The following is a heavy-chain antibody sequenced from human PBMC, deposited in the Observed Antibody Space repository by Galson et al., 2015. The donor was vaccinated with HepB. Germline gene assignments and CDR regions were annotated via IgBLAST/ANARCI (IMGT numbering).Heavy chain of an antibody. Sequence: SLRLSCAASGFIFSTYNLNWVRQAPGRGLEWVSSISSSGSYIHYADSVRGRFTVSRDSAKNSMYLQMNSLRGEDTAVYYCARDRLGDYSMDVWGQGTTVTVSS. D-gene: IGHD3-16*01. J-gene: IGHJ6*02. CDR1: GFIFSTYN. CDR2: ISSSGSYI. CDR3: ARDRLGDYSMDV. V-gene: IGHV3-21*01.